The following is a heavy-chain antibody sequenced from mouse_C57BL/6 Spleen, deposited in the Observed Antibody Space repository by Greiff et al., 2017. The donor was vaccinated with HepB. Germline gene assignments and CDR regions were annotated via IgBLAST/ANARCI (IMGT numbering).Heavy chain of an antibody. CDR2: IWGVGST. CDR1: GFSLTSYG. Sequence: VQGVESGPGLVAPSQSLSITCTVSGFSLTSYGVDWVRQSPGKGLEWLGVIWGVGSTNYNSALKSRLSISKDNSKSQVFLKMNSLQTDDTAMYYCASGITTGGYAMDYWGQGTSVTVSS. D-gene: IGHD1-1*01. J-gene: IGHJ4*01. CDR3: ASGITTGGYAMDY. V-gene: IGHV2-6*01.